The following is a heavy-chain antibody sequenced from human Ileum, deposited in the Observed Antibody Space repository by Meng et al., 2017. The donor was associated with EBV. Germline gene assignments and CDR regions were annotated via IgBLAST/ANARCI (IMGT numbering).Heavy chain of an antibody. CDR2: ISHTGTT. D-gene: IGHD4-23*01. Sequence: QVQPQQGVAGLLKPSETLSLTCGVYGGSFSNYYWTWIRQPPGKGLEWIGEISHTGTTKYNPSLKNRVTISLDTSNNQFSLNLNSVTAADTALYYCARYGTCGANSFYCFDPWGQGTLVTVSS. J-gene: IGHJ5*02. V-gene: IGHV4-34*01. CDR1: GGSFSNYY. CDR3: ARYGTCGANSFYCFDP.